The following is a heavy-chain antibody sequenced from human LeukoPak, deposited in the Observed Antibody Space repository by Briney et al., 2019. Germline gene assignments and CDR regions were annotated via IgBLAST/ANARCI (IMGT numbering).Heavy chain of an antibody. J-gene: IGHJ6*03. Sequence: PGGSLRLSCAASGFTVSSNYMSWVRQAPGKGLEWVSVIYSGGSTYYADPVKGRFTISRDNSKNTLYLQMNSLRAEDTAVYYCARDGVEMATITQSQRLKIYYYYYMDVWGKGTTVTVSS. CDR1: GFTVSSNY. D-gene: IGHD5-24*01. CDR2: IYSGGST. CDR3: ARDGVEMATITQSQRLKIYYYYYMDV. V-gene: IGHV3-66*02.